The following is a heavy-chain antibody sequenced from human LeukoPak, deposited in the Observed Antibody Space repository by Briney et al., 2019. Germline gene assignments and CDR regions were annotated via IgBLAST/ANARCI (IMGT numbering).Heavy chain of an antibody. CDR3: AREAVTRNYFDY. CDR2: IYSGGST. CDR1: GFTVSSNY. D-gene: IGHD4-17*01. V-gene: IGHV3-53*01. Sequence: GGSLRLSCAASGFTVSSNYMNWVRQAPGEGLGRVSVIYSGGSTYYADSLKGRFTISRDNSKNTLYLQMNSLRAEDTAVYYCAREAVTRNYFDYWRQGTLVTVSS. J-gene: IGHJ4*02.